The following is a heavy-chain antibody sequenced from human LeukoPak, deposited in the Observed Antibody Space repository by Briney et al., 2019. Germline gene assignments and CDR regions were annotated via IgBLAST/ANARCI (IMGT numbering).Heavy chain of an antibody. Sequence: SETLSLTCAVSGGSILTTNWWSWVRQTPGKGLEWIGEVHLSGGSNYNPSLKSRVSMSIDKSKNQLSLKLTSVTAADTAMYYCARESGAFSPFGFWGQGTLVTVSS. CDR2: VHLSGGS. J-gene: IGHJ4*02. D-gene: IGHD1-26*01. V-gene: IGHV4-4*02. CDR1: GGSILTTNW. CDR3: ARESGAFSPFGF.